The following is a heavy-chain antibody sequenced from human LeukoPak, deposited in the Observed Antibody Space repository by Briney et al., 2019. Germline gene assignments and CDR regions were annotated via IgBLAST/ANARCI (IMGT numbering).Heavy chain of an antibody. CDR1: GYTFTGYY. V-gene: IGHV1-2*06. CDR2: INPNSGGT. CDR3: AREDYDSSGYEGAFDI. D-gene: IGHD3-22*01. J-gene: IGHJ3*02. Sequence: ASVKVSCKASGYTFTGYYMHWVRQAPGQGLEWMGRINPNSGGTNYAQKFQGRVAMTRDTSISTAYMELSRLRSDDTAVYYCAREDYDSSGYEGAFDIWGQGTMVTVSS.